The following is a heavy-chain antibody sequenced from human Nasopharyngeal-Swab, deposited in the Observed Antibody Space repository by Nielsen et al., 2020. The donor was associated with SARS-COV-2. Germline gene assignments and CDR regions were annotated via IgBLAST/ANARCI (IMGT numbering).Heavy chain of an antibody. CDR3: AKDQGSYYDY. Sequence: GESLKISCAASGFTFSSYAMSWVRQAPGKGLEWVSVIYSGGSSTYYADSVKGRFTISRDNSKNTLYLQMNSLRAEDTAVYYCAKDQGSYYDYWGQGTLVTVSS. V-gene: IGHV3-23*03. CDR2: IYSGGSST. CDR1: GFTFSSYA. D-gene: IGHD1-26*01. J-gene: IGHJ4*02.